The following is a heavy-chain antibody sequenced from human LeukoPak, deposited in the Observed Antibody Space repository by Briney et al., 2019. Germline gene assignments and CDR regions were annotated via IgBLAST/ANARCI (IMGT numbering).Heavy chain of an antibody. CDR2: INPSGGST. D-gene: IGHD4-17*01. CDR3: ARGPHVAHGYGDYGNGNFDY. CDR1: GYTFTSYY. V-gene: IGHV1-46*01. J-gene: IGHJ4*02. Sequence: ASVKVSCKASGYTFTSYYMHWVRQAPGQGLEWMGIINPSGGSTSYAQKFQGRVTMTRDTSTSTVYMDLSSLRSEDTAVYYCARGPHVAHGYGDYGNGNFDYWGQGTLVTVSS.